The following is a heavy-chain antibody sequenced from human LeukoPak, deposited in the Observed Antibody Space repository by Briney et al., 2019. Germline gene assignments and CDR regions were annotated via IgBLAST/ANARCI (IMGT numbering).Heavy chain of an antibody. D-gene: IGHD3-10*01. V-gene: IGHV3-23*01. Sequence: GGSLRLSCAASGFTFSSYAMSWVRQAPGKGLEWVSAISGSGGSTYYADSVKGRFAISRDNSKNTLYLQMNSLRAEDTAVYYCARDCLRGALYYYYYMDVWGKGTTVTVSS. J-gene: IGHJ6*03. CDR3: ARDCLRGALYYYYYMDV. CDR2: ISGSGGST. CDR1: GFTFSSYA.